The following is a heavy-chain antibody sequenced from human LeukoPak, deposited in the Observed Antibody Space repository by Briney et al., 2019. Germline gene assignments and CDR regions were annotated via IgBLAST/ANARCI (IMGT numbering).Heavy chain of an antibody. D-gene: IGHD3-3*01. J-gene: IGHJ4*02. CDR1: GFTFNSYA. Sequence: GGSLRLSCAASGFTFNSYAMSWVRQAPGKGLEWVSAISGSGRTTYYADSVEGRFTISRDNSKNTLYLQMNVLRAEDTAVYSCANFWRGAPDQYFEYWGQGTLVTVSS. V-gene: IGHV3-23*01. CDR2: ISGSGRTT. CDR3: ANFWRGAPDQYFEY.